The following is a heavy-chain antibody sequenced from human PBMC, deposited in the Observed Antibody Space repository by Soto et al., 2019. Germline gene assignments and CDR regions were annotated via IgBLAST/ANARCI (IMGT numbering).Heavy chain of an antibody. CDR1: GGSISSGAYY. J-gene: IGHJ4*02. V-gene: IGHV4-31*03. CDR2: ISYRGNT. Sequence: QVQLQESGPGLVTPSQSLSLTCTVSGGSISSGAYYWRWIRQHPGRGLEWIGHISYRGNTDYNPSLESRVAISLDTPRNQFSLNLRSVSAADTAVYYCAASPNADFFDYWGQGALVTVSA. CDR3: AASPNADFFDY.